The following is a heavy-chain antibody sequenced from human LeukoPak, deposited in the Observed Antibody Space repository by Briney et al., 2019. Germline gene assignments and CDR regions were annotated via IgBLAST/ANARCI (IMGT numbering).Heavy chain of an antibody. CDR1: GFTFTKYA. Sequence: PGGSLRLSCAASGFTFTKYAMSWVRQAAGKGLEWVSAIGGSGTKTFYAESVKGRFTISRDNSNNILFLQMDSLRAEDTAMYYCARHGEYSYGYKHWGQGTLVTVSS. V-gene: IGHV3-23*01. J-gene: IGHJ1*01. CDR3: ARHGEYSYGYKH. CDR2: IGGSGTKT. D-gene: IGHD5-18*01.